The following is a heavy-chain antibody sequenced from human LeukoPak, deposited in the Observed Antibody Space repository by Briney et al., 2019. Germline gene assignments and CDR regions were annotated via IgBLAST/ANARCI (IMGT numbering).Heavy chain of an antibody. V-gene: IGHV1-2*02. D-gene: IGHD2-2*02. CDR2: ISPNNGGT. CDR1: GYTFTGYY. CDR3: ARLGPGAIDFDY. Sequence: ASVKVSCKASGYTFTGYYIHWVRQAPGQGLEWMGGISPNNGGTDYAQKFQGRITMTRDTSISTAYMELSSLRSDDTAVFYCARLGPGAIDFDYWSQGTLVTVSS. J-gene: IGHJ4*02.